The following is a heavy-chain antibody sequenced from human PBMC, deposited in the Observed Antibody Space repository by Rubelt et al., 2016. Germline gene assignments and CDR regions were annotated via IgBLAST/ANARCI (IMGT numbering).Heavy chain of an antibody. CDR2: INHSGST. CDR1: GGSFSGYY. Sequence: QVQLQQWGAGLLKPSETLSLTCAVYGGSFSGYYWSWIRQPPGKGLEWIGEINHSGSTNYNPSLKSQVTISVATSKNQFSLKRSSVTAADTAVYYCARVRMGFHYYYYGMDVWGQGTTVTVSS. CDR3: ARVRMGFHYYYYGMDV. V-gene: IGHV4-34*01. J-gene: IGHJ6*02. D-gene: IGHD1-26*01.